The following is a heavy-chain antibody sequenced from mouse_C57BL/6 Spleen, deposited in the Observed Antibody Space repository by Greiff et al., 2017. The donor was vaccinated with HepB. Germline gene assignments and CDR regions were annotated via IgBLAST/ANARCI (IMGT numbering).Heavy chain of an antibody. CDR2: INPGSGGT. D-gene: IGHD2-1*01. J-gene: IGHJ4*01. V-gene: IGHV1-54*01. CDR3: ARRDYGNYDAMDY. CDR1: GYAFTNYL. Sequence: VQLQQSGAELVRPGTSVKVSCKASGYAFTNYLIEWVKQRPGQGLEWIGVINPGSGGTNYNEKFKGKATLTADKSSSTAYMQLSSLTSEDSAVYFGARRDYGNYDAMDYWGQGTSVTVSS.